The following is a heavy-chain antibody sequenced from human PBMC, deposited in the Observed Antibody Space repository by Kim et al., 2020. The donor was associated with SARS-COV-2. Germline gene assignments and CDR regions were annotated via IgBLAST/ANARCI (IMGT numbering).Heavy chain of an antibody. Sequence: SVKVSCKASGGTFSSYAISWVRQAPGQGLEWMGRIIPILGIANYAQKFQGRVTITADKSTSTAYMELSSLRSEDTAVYYCAREPYYQDYYYGMDVWGQGTTVTVSS. J-gene: IGHJ6*02. D-gene: IGHD3-10*01. CDR1: GGTFSSYA. CDR2: IIPILGIA. V-gene: IGHV1-69*04. CDR3: AREPYYQDYYYGMDV.